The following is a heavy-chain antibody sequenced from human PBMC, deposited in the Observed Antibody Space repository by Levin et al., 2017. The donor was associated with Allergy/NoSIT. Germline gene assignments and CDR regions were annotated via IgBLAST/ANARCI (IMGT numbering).Heavy chain of an antibody. J-gene: IGHJ6*02. CDR2: ISSSSSTI. D-gene: IGHD3-22*01. CDR3: ASVYDSSGYYYVSLGYGMDV. V-gene: IGHV3-48*02. Sequence: GGSLRLSCAASGFTFSSYSMNWVRQAPGKGLEWVSYISSSSSTIYYADSVKGRFTISRDNAKNSLYLQMNSLRDEDTAVYYCASVYDSSGYYYVSLGYGMDVWGQGTTVTVSS. CDR1: GFTFSSYS.